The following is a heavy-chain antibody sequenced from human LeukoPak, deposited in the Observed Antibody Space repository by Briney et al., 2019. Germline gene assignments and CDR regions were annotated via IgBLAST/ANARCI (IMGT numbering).Heavy chain of an antibody. V-gene: IGHV3-11*01. CDR2: ISSSGSTI. J-gene: IGHJ6*02. CDR3: ARAMATISESAPRYYYYGMDV. Sequence: PGGSLRLSCAASGFTFSDYYMSWIRQAPGKGLEWVSYISSSGSTIYYADSVKGRFTISRDNAKNSLYLQMNSLRAEDTAVYYCARAMATISESAPRYYYYGMDVWGQGTTVTVSS. D-gene: IGHD5-12*01. CDR1: GFTFSDYY.